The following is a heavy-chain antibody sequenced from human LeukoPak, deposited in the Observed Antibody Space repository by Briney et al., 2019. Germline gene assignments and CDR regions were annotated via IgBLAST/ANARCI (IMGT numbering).Heavy chain of an antibody. CDR2: IYPGDSDT. J-gene: IGHJ6*02. CDR1: GYSFNSYY. D-gene: IGHD6-19*01. V-gene: IGHV5-51*01. Sequence: GDSLKISCKGSGYSFNSYYIAWVRQLPGKGLELGGIIYPGDSDTRYRPSFQGQVTMSADKSNTPAYLQRSSLKASDTAMYYCARRRGTVAGYYYGMDVWGQGTTVTVSS. CDR3: ARRRGTVAGYYYGMDV.